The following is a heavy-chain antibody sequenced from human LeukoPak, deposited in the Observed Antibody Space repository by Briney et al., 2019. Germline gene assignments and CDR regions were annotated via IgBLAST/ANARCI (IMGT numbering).Heavy chain of an antibody. Sequence: GGSLRLSCVGSGFTVSSFMSWVRQAPGKGLEWVSNLYNDAFDSATHYADSVKGRFTFSRDNSQNTLYLQMNSLRAEDTAMYYCAREIGGGLHYFHSWGQGTPVTVSS. CDR1: GFTVSSF. J-gene: IGHJ4*02. CDR3: AREIGGGLHYFHS. D-gene: IGHD1-26*01. CDR2: LYNDAFDSAT. V-gene: IGHV3-53*01.